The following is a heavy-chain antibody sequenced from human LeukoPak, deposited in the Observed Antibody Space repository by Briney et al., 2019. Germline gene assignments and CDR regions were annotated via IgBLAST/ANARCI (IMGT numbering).Heavy chain of an antibody. V-gene: IGHV3-21*01. J-gene: IGHJ4*02. CDR1: GFTFSSYT. CDR2: ISRSSSYI. Sequence: GGSLRLSWAASGFTFSSYTMNWVRQAPGRGLEWVSSISRSSSYIYYGDSVKGRFTISRDNAKNSLYLQMNSLRAEDTAVYYCARVAYYDSSGYYPVPFDYWGQGTLVTVSS. D-gene: IGHD3-22*01. CDR3: ARVAYYDSSGYYPVPFDY.